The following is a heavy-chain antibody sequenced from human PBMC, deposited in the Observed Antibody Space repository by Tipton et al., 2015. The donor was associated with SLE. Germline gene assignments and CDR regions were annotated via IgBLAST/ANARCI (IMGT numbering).Heavy chain of an antibody. Sequence: TLSLTCTVSGDSISSSANYWGWIRQSPGKGLEWIGYISYSGSTYYNPSLKSRLTISADTSKNQCSLKLTSVTAADTAVYYCARDLKFLDFWGQGTLVTVSS. CDR2: ISYSGST. J-gene: IGHJ4*02. V-gene: IGHV4-31*03. CDR1: GDSISSSANY. CDR3: ARDLKFLDF.